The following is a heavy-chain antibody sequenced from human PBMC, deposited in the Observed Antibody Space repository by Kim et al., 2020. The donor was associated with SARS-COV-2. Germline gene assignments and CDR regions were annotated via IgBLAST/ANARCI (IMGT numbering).Heavy chain of an antibody. J-gene: IGHJ6*02. D-gene: IGHD3-16*02. CDR2: FDPEDGET. Sequence: ASVKVSCKVSGYTLTELSMHWVRQAPGKGLEWMGGFDPEDGETIYAQKFQGRVTMTEDTSTDTAYMELSSLRSEDTAVYYCAKFRLGVLSSALGYCYYGTDVGGQETTHTVSS. CDR3: AKFRLGVLSSALGYCYYGTDV. CDR1: GYTLTELS. V-gene: IGHV1-24*01.